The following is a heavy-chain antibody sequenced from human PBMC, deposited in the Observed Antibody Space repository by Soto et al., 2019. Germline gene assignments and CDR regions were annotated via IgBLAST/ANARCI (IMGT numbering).Heavy chain of an antibody. V-gene: IGHV1-2*02. J-gene: IGHJ4*02. D-gene: IGHD6-19*01. CDR3: ASAAVTGTAGLDF. CDR1: GYTFSGFY. Sequence: GASVKVSCKASGYTFSGFYMHWVRQAPGQGLEWMGWINPSNGGTKYAEKFQGRVTMTRDTSISTAYAELSRLTSDDTAVYYCASAAVTGTAGLDFWGQGTLVTVSS. CDR2: INPSNGGT.